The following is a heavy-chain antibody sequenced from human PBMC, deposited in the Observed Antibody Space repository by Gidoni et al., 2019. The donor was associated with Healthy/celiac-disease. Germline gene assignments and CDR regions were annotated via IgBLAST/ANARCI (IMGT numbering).Heavy chain of an antibody. V-gene: IGHV7-4-1*02. CDR1: GYTFTIYS. CDR2: INTKPGNP. D-gene: IGHD2-2*01. J-gene: IGHJ5*02. CDR3: ARGGYCSSTSCSFAGRSWFDP. Sequence: QVQLVQSESELKKPCASVKVSCTASGYTFTIYSMNWVRQAPGQGLEWRGWINTKPGNPKYAQGFTGRFVFSWDTSVRREYLQISSLKAEDTAVYYCARGGYCSSTSCSFAGRSWFDPWGQGTLVTVSS.